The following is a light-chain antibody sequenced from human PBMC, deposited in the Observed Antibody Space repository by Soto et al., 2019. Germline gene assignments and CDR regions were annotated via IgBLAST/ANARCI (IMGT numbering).Light chain of an antibody. CDR3: QRYGGSPPVT. Sequence: EVVLTQSPGTLSLSPGERATLSCRASQSLSSSNLAWYQHKPGQPPKLIVYSASRRATGIPDRFSGSGSGTDFTLTISILEPEDFALYYCQRYGGSPPVTFGGGTKVDIK. CDR2: SAS. J-gene: IGKJ4*01. CDR1: QSLSSSN. V-gene: IGKV3-20*01.